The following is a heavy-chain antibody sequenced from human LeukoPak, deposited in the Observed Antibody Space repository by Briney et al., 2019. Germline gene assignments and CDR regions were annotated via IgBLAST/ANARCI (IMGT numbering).Heavy chain of an antibody. J-gene: IGHJ4*02. CDR3: ARDPMKYDILTGFYS. Sequence: GGSLSLSCAASGFTFNIFRMSWVRQAPGKGLEGVSSIISDSAVTHYADSVRGRFTVSRDNAKKSVYLQMTGLKVDDTAIYYCARDPMKYDILTGFYSWGQGVLVTVSS. CDR2: IISDSAVT. CDR1: GFTFNIFR. V-gene: IGHV3-21*01. D-gene: IGHD3-9*01.